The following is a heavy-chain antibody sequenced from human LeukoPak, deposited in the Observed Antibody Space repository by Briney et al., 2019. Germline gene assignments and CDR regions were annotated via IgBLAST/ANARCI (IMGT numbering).Heavy chain of an antibody. D-gene: IGHD3-9*01. CDR2: ISGSGGST. CDR1: GFTFSTYG. CDR3: AKDGGEYYDILTGYYSRLYYMDV. V-gene: IGHV3-23*01. J-gene: IGHJ6*03. Sequence: GGSLRLSCVASGFTFSTYGMSWVRQAPGKGLEWVSAISGSGGSTYYADSVKGRFTISRDNSKNTLYLQMNSLRAEDTAVYYCAKDGGEYYDILTGYYSRLYYMDVWGKGTTVTISS.